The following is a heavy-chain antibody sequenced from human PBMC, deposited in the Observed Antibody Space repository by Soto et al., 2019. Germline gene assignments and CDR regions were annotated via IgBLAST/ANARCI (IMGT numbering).Heavy chain of an antibody. CDR2: IYSGETT. J-gene: IGHJ4*02. CDR3: TRDGRGLGRLSLFEY. CDR1: GFNVNSDY. V-gene: IGHV3-53*01. D-gene: IGHD2-21*02. Sequence: GGSLRLSCAASGFNVNSDYVNWFRQTPGKGLEWVASIYSGETTYYADSVRGRFTISSDKSKNTLYFQLSSLRIEDPAVYYCTRDGRGLGRLSLFEYWGQGVLVTVSS.